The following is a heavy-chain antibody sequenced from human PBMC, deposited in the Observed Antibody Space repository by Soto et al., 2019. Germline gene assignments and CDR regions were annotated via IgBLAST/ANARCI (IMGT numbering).Heavy chain of an antibody. V-gene: IGHV1-3*01. CDR2: INAGNGNT. D-gene: IGHD3-22*01. J-gene: IGHJ4*02. Sequence: GASVKVSCKASGYTFTSYAMHWVRQAPGQRLEWMGWINAGNGNTKYSQKFQGRVTITRDTSASTVYMELSSLRSEDTAVYYCARDWYRYYYDSSGPTFDYWGQGTLVTVSS. CDR1: GYTFTSYA. CDR3: ARDWYRYYYDSSGPTFDY.